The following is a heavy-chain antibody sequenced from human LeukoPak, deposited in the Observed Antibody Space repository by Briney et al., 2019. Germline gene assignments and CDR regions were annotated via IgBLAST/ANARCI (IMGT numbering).Heavy chain of an antibody. CDR3: ASRIAVAGSFDY. V-gene: IGHV3-7*01. D-gene: IGHD6-19*01. CDR1: GFTFSSHA. CDR2: IKQDGSEK. Sequence: GGSLRLSCAASGFTFSSHAMHWVRQAPGKGLEWVANIKQDGSEKYYVDSVKGRFTISRDNAKNSLYLQMNSLRAEDTAVYYCASRIAVAGSFDYWGQGTLVTVSS. J-gene: IGHJ4*02.